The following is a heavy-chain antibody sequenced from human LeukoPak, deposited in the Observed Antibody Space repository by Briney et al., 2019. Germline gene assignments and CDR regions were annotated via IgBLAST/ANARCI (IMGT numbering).Heavy chain of an antibody. D-gene: IGHD3-10*01. J-gene: IGHJ6*03. V-gene: IGHV4-39*01. CDR1: GGSISSSSYY. CDR3: ARHHEWFGESNYYYYMDA. Sequence: SETLSLTCTVSGGSISSSSYYWGWIRQPPGKGLEWIGSIYYSGSTYYNPSLKSRVTISVDTSKNQFSLKLSSVTAADTAVYYCARHHEWFGESNYYYYMDAWGKGTTVTVSS. CDR2: IYYSGST.